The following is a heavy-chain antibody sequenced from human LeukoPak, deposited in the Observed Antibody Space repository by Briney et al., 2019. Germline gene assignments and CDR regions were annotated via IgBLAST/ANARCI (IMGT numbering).Heavy chain of an antibody. V-gene: IGHV3-23*01. Sequence: PGGSLRLSCAASGFTFSSYAMSWVRQAPGKGLEWVSAISGSGGSTYYADSVKGRSTISRDNSKNTLYLQMNSLRAEDTAVYYCAKGVVPAAIFYWYFDLWGRGTLVTVSS. D-gene: IGHD2-2*01. J-gene: IGHJ2*01. CDR1: GFTFSSYA. CDR2: ISGSGGST. CDR3: AKGVVPAAIFYWYFDL.